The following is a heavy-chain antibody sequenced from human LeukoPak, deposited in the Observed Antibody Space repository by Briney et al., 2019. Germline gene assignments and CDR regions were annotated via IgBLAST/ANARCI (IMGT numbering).Heavy chain of an antibody. CDR1: GGXIXSYY. J-gene: IGHJ3*02. Sequence: SETLSLTCTVSGGXIXSYYWSWIRQPPXXXXXWIGYIYYSGSTNYNPSLKGRVTISVDTSKNQFSLKLSSVTAADTAVYYCATYYYDSSGYWWGAFDIWGQGTMVIVSS. CDR3: ATYYYDSSGYWWGAFDI. D-gene: IGHD3-22*01. CDR2: IYYSGST. V-gene: IGHV4-59*08.